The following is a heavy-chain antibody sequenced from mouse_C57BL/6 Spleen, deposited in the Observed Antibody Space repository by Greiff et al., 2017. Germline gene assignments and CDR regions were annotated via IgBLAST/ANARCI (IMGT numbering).Heavy chain of an antibody. J-gene: IGHJ4*01. Sequence: QVQLKESGAELVKPGASVKISCKASGYAFSSYWMNWVKQRPGKGLEWIGQLYPGDGDTNYNGKFKGKATLTADKSSSTAYMQLSSLTSEDSAVYFCASTVVGKDYAMDYWGQGTSVTVAS. CDR3: ASTVVGKDYAMDY. CDR1: GYAFSSYW. V-gene: IGHV1-80*01. CDR2: LYPGDGDT. D-gene: IGHD1-1*01.